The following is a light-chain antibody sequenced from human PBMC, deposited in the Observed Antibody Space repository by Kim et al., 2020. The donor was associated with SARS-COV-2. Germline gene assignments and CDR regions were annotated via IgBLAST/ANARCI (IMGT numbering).Light chain of an antibody. CDR2: DGS. V-gene: IGKV3D-20*01. Sequence: EIVLTQSPATLSLSPGERATLSCGASQGIGSNSLAWYQQRPGLAPRLLIYDGSTRAPGVPDRFSGSGSGTDFTLTITRLEPEDFAVYYCQQYERSRTFGQGTKVDIK. CDR1: QGIGSNS. J-gene: IGKJ1*01. CDR3: QQYERSRT.